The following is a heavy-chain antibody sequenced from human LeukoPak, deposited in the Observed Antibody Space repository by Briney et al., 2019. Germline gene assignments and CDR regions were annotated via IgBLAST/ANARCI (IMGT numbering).Heavy chain of an antibody. V-gene: IGHV4-39*07. D-gene: IGHD3-22*01. CDR3: ARAVDQPYYYDSSQGPYWYFDL. CDR1: GGSISSSSYY. Sequence: PSETLSLTCTVSGGSISSSSYYWGWIRQPPGKGLEWIGSIYYSGSTYYNPSLKSRVTISVDTSKNQFSLKLSSVTAADTAVYYCARAVDQPYYYDSSQGPYWYFDLWGRGTLVTVSS. CDR2: IYYSGST. J-gene: IGHJ2*01.